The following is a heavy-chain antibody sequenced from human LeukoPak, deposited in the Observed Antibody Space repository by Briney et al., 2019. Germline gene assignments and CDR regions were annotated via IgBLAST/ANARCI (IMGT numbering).Heavy chain of an antibody. D-gene: IGHD1-20*01. Sequence: PSETLPLTCAVYGGSFSGYYWSWIRQPPGKGLEWIGEINHSGSTNYNPSLKSRVTISVDTSKNQFSLKLSSVTAADTAVYYCARDAAITGIWFDPWGQGTLVTVSS. CDR1: GGSFSGYY. J-gene: IGHJ5*02. V-gene: IGHV4-34*01. CDR2: INHSGST. CDR3: ARDAAITGIWFDP.